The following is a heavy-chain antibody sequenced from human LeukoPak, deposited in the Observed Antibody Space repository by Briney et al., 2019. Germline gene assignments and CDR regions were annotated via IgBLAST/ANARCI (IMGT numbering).Heavy chain of an antibody. Sequence: GGSLRLSCAASGFTFSSYWMTWVRQAPGKGLEWVANIKQDGGEKSYVDSVKGRFTISRDNAKNSLYLQMDSLRAEDTAVYYCARDPGYRDFDYWGQGTLVTVSS. CDR2: IKQDGGEK. J-gene: IGHJ4*02. V-gene: IGHV3-7*01. CDR1: GFTFSSYW. CDR3: ARDPGYRDFDY. D-gene: IGHD3-9*01.